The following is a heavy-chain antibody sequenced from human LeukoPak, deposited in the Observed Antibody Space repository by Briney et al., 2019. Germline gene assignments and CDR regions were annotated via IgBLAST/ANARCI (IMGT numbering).Heavy chain of an antibody. J-gene: IGHJ3*02. Sequence: PGGSLRLSCAASGFTFSSYGMHWVRQAPGKGLEWVAVISYDGSNKYYADSVKGRFTISRDNSKNTLYLQMNSLRAEDTAVYYCAKEGIGGYDLESAFDIWGQGTMVTVSS. CDR3: AKEGIGGYDLESAFDI. D-gene: IGHD5-12*01. CDR2: ISYDGSNK. CDR1: GFTFSSYG. V-gene: IGHV3-30*18.